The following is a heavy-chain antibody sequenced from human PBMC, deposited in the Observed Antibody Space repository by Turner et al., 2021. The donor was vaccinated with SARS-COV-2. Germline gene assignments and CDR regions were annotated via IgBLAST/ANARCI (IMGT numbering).Heavy chain of an antibody. CDR2: IYYSGSN. CDR3: ARLMDTAMNYYGMDV. CDR1: GGSSSSSTYC. J-gene: IGHJ6*02. D-gene: IGHD5-18*01. Sequence: QLQLHESGPGLLKPSATLSLTCTVSGGSSSSSTYCWSWIRPAQGKGLEWIGNIYYSGSNYHSPTIRSRVTISVDTSKNQFTLKLSSVTAADTDVYYCARLMDTAMNYYGMDVWGQGTTVTVSS. V-gene: IGHV4-39*01.